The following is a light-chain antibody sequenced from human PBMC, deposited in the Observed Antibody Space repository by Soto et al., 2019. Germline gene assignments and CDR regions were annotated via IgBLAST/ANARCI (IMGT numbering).Light chain of an antibody. Sequence: SVLTQPASVSGSPGQSITISFTGTTSDVGGYDYVSWYQQHAGKAPRLLIYGVTNRPSGVSSRFSGSRSATSASLTISGLQAEDEADYFCSSFTTSSTYVFGTGTKVTVL. CDR2: GVT. CDR3: SSFTTSSTYV. CDR1: TSDVGGYDY. J-gene: IGLJ1*01. V-gene: IGLV2-14*03.